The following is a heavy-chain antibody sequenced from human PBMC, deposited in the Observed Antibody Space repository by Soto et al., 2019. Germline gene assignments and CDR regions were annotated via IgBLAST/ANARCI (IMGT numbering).Heavy chain of an antibody. CDR2: ISYDGSNK. CDR1: GFTFSSYG. Sequence: QVQLVESGGGVVQPGRSLRLSCAASGFTFSSYGMHWVRQAPGKGLEWVAVISYDGSNKYYADSVKGRFTISRDNSKNTLYLQMNSLRAEDTAVYYCAKDRDGYDSELMDVW. D-gene: IGHD5-12*01. J-gene: IGHJ6*01. CDR3: AKDRDGYDSELMDV. V-gene: IGHV3-30*18.